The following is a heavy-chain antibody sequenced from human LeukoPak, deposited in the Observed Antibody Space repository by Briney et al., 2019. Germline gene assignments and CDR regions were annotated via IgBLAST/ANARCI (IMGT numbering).Heavy chain of an antibody. Sequence: GGSLRPSCAASGFTFSNDWMSWVRQAPGKGLEWMASIKGDGSDKYYVDSVKGRFTISRDNAKNSMYLQMNSLRAEDTAVYYCARDPETKRGRDGLDYWGQGTLVIVSS. J-gene: IGHJ4*02. CDR1: GFTFSNDW. CDR3: ARDPETKRGRDGLDY. D-gene: IGHD1-14*01. V-gene: IGHV3-7*01. CDR2: IKGDGSDK.